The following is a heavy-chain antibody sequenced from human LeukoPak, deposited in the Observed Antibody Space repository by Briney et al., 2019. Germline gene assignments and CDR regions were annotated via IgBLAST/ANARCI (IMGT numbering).Heavy chain of an antibody. D-gene: IGHD5-12*01. CDR3: ATGSLRGYSGYDLEFDY. V-gene: IGHV4-39*01. CDR2: IYYSGST. CDR1: GGSISSSSYY. J-gene: IGHJ4*02. Sequence: ASETLSLTCTVSGGSISSSSYYWGWIRQPPGKGLEWIGSIYYSGSTYYNPSLKSRVTISVDTSKNQFSLKLSSVTAADTAVYYCATGSLRGYSGYDLEFDYWGQGTLVTVSS.